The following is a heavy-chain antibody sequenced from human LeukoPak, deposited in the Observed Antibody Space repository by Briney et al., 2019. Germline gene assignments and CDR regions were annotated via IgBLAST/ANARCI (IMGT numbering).Heavy chain of an antibody. D-gene: IGHD4-17*01. CDR1: GESFSGYY. Sequence: SETLSLTCAVHGESFSGYYWSWIRQPPGKGLEWIGEINHSGSTNYNPSLKSRVTVSVETSKNQFSLNLRSVTAADTGIYYCTRMTTGHDYWGQGTLVTVSS. V-gene: IGHV4-34*01. J-gene: IGHJ4*02. CDR2: INHSGST. CDR3: TRMTTGHDY.